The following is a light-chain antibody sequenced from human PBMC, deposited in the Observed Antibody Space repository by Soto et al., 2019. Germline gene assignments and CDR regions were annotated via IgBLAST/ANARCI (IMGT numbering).Light chain of an antibody. J-gene: IGKJ2*01. CDR2: AAS. Sequence: DIQMTQSPSSVSAPVGDRVTISCRASQDISKWLAWFQQKPGKAPKLLISAASTLQSGVPSRFSGSGSVTEFTPTIQGLQPDDIGTYYCQQASSFPHTFGQGTQVESK. CDR3: QQASSFPHT. CDR1: QDISKW. V-gene: IGKV1-12*01.